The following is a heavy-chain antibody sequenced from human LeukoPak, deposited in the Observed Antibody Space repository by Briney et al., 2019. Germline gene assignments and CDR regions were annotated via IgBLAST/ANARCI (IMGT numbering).Heavy chain of an antibody. CDR1: GFTSSSYG. D-gene: IGHD3-22*01. Sequence: GGSLRLSCEASGFTSSSYGMHWVRQAPGKGLEWVAVTSIDGRNNYYADSVKGRFTISRDNSKNTLYLQMNSLRAEDTAVYYCVKVEYYESSGYLGDYWGQGTLVTVSS. V-gene: IGHV3-30*18. CDR3: VKVEYYESSGYLGDY. CDR2: TSIDGRNN. J-gene: IGHJ4*02.